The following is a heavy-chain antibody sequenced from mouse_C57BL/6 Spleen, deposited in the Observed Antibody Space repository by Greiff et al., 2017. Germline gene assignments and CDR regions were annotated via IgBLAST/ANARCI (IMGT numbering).Heavy chain of an antibody. D-gene: IGHD1-1*01. Sequence: EVKLMESGGGLVQPGGSLSLSCAASGFTFTDYYMSWVRQPPGKALEWLGFIRNKANGYTTEYSASVKGRFTISRDNSQSILYLQMNALRAEDSATYYCARYGYGSSYDYFDYWGQGTTLTVSS. CDR3: ARYGYGSSYDYFDY. V-gene: IGHV7-3*01. CDR1: GFTFTDYY. J-gene: IGHJ2*01. CDR2: IRNKANGYTT.